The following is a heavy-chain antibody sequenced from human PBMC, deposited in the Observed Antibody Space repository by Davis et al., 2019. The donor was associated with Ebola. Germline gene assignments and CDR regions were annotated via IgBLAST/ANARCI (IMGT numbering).Heavy chain of an antibody. CDR3: AKTVVVGAARHFDY. Sequence: PGGSLRLSCTASGFTFSSFWMTWVRQAPGKGLEWVANIKQDESEKYYVDSVKGRFTISRDNAKNSLYLQMNSLRVEDTAVYYCAKTVVVGAARHFDYWGQGTLVTVSS. J-gene: IGHJ4*02. CDR1: GFTFSSFW. V-gene: IGHV3-7*01. D-gene: IGHD1-26*01. CDR2: IKQDESEK.